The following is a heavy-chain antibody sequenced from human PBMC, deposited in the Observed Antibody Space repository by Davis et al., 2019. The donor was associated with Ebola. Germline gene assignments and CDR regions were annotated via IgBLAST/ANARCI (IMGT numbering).Heavy chain of an antibody. J-gene: IGHJ4*02. CDR2: IYYSGST. Sequence: SETLSLTCTVSGSSISSYYWSWIRQPPGKGLEWIGYIYYSGSTNYNPSLKSRVTISVDTSKNQFSLKLSSVTAADTAVYYCARTARGGFDYWGQGTLVTVSS. CDR3: ARTARGGFDY. V-gene: IGHV4-59*08. D-gene: IGHD5-18*01. CDR1: GSSISSYY.